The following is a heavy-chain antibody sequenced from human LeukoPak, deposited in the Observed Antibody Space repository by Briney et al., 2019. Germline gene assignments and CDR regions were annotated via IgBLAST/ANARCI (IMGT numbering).Heavy chain of an antibody. D-gene: IGHD3-22*01. CDR3: AREGSSSGYYGSFQAQPATTKYFQH. Sequence: GASVKVSCKASGGTFSSYAISWVRQARGQGLEWMGRIIPTLGIANYAQKFQGRVTITADKSTSTAYMELSSLRSEDTAVYYCAREGSSSGYYGSFQAQPATTKYFQHWGQGTLVTVSS. V-gene: IGHV1-69*04. J-gene: IGHJ1*01. CDR1: GGTFSSYA. CDR2: IIPTLGIA.